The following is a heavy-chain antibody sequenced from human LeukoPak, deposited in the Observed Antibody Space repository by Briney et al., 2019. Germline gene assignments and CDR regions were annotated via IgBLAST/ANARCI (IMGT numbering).Heavy chain of an antibody. CDR2: INHSGST. CDR3: AGTMIENKGPFGY. D-gene: IGHD3-22*01. CDR1: GGSFSGYY. V-gene: IGHV4-34*01. J-gene: IGHJ4*02. Sequence: PSETLSLTCAVYGGSFSGYYWSWIRQPPGKGLEWTGEINHSGSTNYNPSLKSRVTISVDTSKNQFSLKLSSVTAADTAVYYCAGTMIENKGPFGYWGQGTLVTVSS.